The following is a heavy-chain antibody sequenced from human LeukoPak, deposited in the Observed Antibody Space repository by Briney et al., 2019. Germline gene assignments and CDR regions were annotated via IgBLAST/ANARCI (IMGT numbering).Heavy chain of an antibody. CDR2: IYYSGST. CDR1: GGSVNSGSYY. CDR3: ARSTGVSTAGTIDY. D-gene: IGHD6-13*01. Sequence: SETLSPTCTVSGGSVNSGSYYWNWIRQPPGKGLEWIGYIYYSGSTNYNPSLKSRVTISVDTSKNQFSLKLSSVTAADTATYYCARSTGVSTAGTIDYWGQGTLVTVSS. V-gene: IGHV4-61*01. J-gene: IGHJ4*02.